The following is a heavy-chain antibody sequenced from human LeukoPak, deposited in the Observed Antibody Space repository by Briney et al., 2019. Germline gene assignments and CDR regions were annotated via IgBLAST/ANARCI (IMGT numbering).Heavy chain of an antibody. D-gene: IGHD4-23*01. Sequence: GGSLRLSCAASGFTFDDYAMHWVRQAPGKGLEWVSLISGDGGSTYYADSVKGRFTISRDNRKNSLYLQMNSLRTEDTALYYCAKDIIRSTTVVTHNWFDPWGQGTLVTVSS. CDR3: AKDIIRSTTVVTHNWFDP. CDR1: GFTFDDYA. V-gene: IGHV3-43*02. J-gene: IGHJ5*02. CDR2: ISGDGGST.